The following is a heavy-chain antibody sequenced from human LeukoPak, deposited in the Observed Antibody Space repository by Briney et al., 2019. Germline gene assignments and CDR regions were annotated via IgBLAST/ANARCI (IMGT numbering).Heavy chain of an antibody. D-gene: IGHD3-22*01. J-gene: IGHJ4*02. V-gene: IGHV3-23*01. Sequence: PGGSLRLSCAASGFTFSTYTMTWVRQAPGKGLEWVSSIGSGTTSTYFADSVKGRFTISRDNSKNTLYVQMNSLRAEDTAIYYCAKGVAYYYDTSGYFDHWGQGTLVTVSS. CDR3: AKGVAYYYDTSGYFDH. CDR2: IGSGTTST. CDR1: GFTFSTYT.